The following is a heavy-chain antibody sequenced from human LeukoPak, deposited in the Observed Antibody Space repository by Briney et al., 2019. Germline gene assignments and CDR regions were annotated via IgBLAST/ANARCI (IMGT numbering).Heavy chain of an antibody. D-gene: IGHD3-10*01. CDR1: GYTFTSYG. CDR3: ARIYYGSGSPTLFDY. CDR2: ISAYNGNT. J-gene: IGHJ4*02. Sequence: GASVKVSCKASGYTFTSYGISWVRQAPGQGLEWMGWISAYNGNTNYAQKLQGRVTMTSDTSTSTAYMELRSLRSDDTAVYYCARIYYGSGSPTLFDYWGQGTLVTVSS. V-gene: IGHV1-18*01.